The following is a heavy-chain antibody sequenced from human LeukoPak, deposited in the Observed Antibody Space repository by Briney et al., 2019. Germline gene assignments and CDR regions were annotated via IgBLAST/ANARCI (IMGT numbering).Heavy chain of an antibody. CDR2: IYYSGST. J-gene: IGHJ4*02. CDR1: GGSISSGGYY. CDR3: ARVTLAPYYFDY. Sequence: SETLSLTCTVSGGSISSGGYYWSWIRQHPGKGLEWIGYIYYSGSTYYNPSLKSRVTISVDTSKNQFSLKLSSVTAADTAVYYCARVTLAPYYFDYWGQGTLVTVSS. V-gene: IGHV4-31*03.